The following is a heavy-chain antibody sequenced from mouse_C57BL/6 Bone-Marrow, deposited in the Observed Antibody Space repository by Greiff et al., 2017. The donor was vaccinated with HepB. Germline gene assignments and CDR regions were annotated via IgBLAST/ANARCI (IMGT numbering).Heavy chain of an antibody. J-gene: IGHJ4*01. V-gene: IGHV7-1*01. D-gene: IGHD4-1*01. Sequence: EVKLQESGGGLVQSGRSLRLSCATSGFTFSDFYMEWVRQAPGKGLEWIAASRNKANDYTTEYSASVKGRFIVSRDTSQSILYLQMNALRAEDTAIYYCAGWDPYYYAMDYWGQGTSVTVSS. CDR2: SRNKANDYTT. CDR3: AGWDPYYYAMDY. CDR1: GFTFSDFY.